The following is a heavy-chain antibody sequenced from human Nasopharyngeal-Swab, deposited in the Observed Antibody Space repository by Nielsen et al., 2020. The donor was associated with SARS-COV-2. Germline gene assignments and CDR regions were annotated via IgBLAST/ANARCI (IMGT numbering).Heavy chain of an antibody. CDR2: VTGSGYGT. Sequence: GESLKISCAASGFTFSSYAMTWVRQAPGKGLEWVSVVTGSGYGTDYADSVKGRFTISRDNAKNTLYLQMNSLRAEDTAVYYCARKDVFAYGVDAFDIWGQGKMGTGSS. CDR3: ARKDVFAYGVDAFDI. D-gene: IGHD3-10*01. J-gene: IGHJ3*02. V-gene: IGHV3-23*01. CDR1: GFTFSSYA.